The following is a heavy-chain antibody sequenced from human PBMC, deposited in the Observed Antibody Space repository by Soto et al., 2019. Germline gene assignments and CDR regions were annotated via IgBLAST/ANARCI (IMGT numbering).Heavy chain of an antibody. J-gene: IGHJ6*02. CDR2: IKQDGSEK. CDR3: ATEGGTVTRWGYYYSNYGMDV. CDR1: GFTFSSYW. D-gene: IGHD4-17*01. Sequence: GGSLKLSCAASGFTFSSYWMSWVRQAPGKGLEWVANIKQDGSEKYYVDYVKGRFTISRNNAKNSLYLQMNRLRAEDTAVYYCATEGGTVTRWGYYYSNYGMDVWGQGTTVTVSS. V-gene: IGHV3-7*01.